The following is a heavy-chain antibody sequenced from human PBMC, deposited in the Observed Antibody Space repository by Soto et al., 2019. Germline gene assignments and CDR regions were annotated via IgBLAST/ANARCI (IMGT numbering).Heavy chain of an antibody. CDR3: ARGGLAARKGRWFDP. CDR1: GDSISIYY. J-gene: IGHJ5*02. CDR2: IHYSGST. Sequence: PSETLSLTCTVSGDSISIYYWGWIRHPPGKGLEWIGYIHYSGSTNYNPSLKSRVTISVDTPKNQFSLKVNSMTAADTAVYYCARGGLAARKGRWFDPWGQGTLVTVSS. D-gene: IGHD6-6*01. V-gene: IGHV4-59*01.